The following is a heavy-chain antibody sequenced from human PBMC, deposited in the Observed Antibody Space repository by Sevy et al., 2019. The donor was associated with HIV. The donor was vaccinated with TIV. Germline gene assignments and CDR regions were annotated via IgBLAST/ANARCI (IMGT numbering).Heavy chain of an antibody. J-gene: IGHJ4*02. CDR1: GFTFSSYA. D-gene: IGHD2-15*01. CDR3: AKAWEDIVVVVAATGYFDY. V-gene: IGHV3-23*01. CDR2: ISGSGGST. Sequence: GGYLRLSCAASGFTFSSYAMSWVRQAPGKGLEWVSAISGSGGSTYYADSVKGRFTISRDNSKNTLYLQMNSLRAEDTAVYYCAKAWEDIVVVVAATGYFDYWGQGTLVTVSS.